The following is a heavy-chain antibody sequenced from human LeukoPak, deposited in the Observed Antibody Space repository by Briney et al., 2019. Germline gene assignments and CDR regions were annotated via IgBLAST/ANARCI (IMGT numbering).Heavy chain of an antibody. V-gene: IGHV4-38-2*01. Sequence: PSETLSLTCAVSGYSISSGYYWGWIRQPPGKGLEWIGSIYHSGSTYYNPSLKSRVTISVDTSKNQFSLKLSSVTAADTAVYYCARLHQGNSDYWVQGTLVTASS. CDR1: GYSISSGYY. CDR2: IYHSGST. CDR3: ARLHQGNSDY. D-gene: IGHD2-2*01. J-gene: IGHJ4*02.